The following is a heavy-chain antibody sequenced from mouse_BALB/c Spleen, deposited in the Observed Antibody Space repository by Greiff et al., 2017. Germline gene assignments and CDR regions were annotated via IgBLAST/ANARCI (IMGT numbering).Heavy chain of an antibody. CDR2: ISDGGSYT. CDR3: ARDFSVSYMILFAY. J-gene: IGHJ3*01. V-gene: IGHV5-4*02. CDR1: GFTFSDYY. D-gene: IGHD2-4*01. Sequence: EVKLVESGGGLVKPGGSLKLSCAASGFTFSDYYMYWVRQTPEKRLEWVATISDGGSYTYYPDSVKGRFTISRDNAKNNLYLQMSSLKSEDTAMYYCARDFSVSYMILFAYWGQGTLVTVSA.